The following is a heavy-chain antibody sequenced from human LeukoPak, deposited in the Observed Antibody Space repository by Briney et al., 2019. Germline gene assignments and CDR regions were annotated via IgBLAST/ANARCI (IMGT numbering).Heavy chain of an antibody. Sequence: SETLSLTCAVYGGSFSGYYWSWIRQPPGKGLEWIGEINHSGSTNYNPSLKSRVTISVDTSKNQFSLKLSSVTAADTAVYYCASLNGYKSFDYWGQGTLVTVSS. CDR3: ASLNGYKSFDY. CDR1: GGSFSGYY. CDR2: INHSGST. V-gene: IGHV4-34*01. D-gene: IGHD5-24*01. J-gene: IGHJ4*02.